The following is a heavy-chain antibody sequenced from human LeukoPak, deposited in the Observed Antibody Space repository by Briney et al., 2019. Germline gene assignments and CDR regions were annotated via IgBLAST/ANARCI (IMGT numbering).Heavy chain of an antibody. V-gene: IGHV3-23*01. CDR3: AKDPGFRDCGGDCDAFDV. Sequence: PGGSLRLSCAASGLTFSSYAMSWVRQAPGKGLEWVSAISGSGGSTYYADSVKGRFTISRDNSKNTLYLQMNSLRAEDTAVYYCAKDPGFRDCGGDCDAFDVWGQGTMVTVSS. D-gene: IGHD2-21*02. J-gene: IGHJ3*01. CDR2: ISGSGGST. CDR1: GLTFSSYA.